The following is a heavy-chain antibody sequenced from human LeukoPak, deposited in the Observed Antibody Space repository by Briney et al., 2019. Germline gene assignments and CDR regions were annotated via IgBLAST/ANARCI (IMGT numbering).Heavy chain of an antibody. CDR2: IKQDGSGK. CDR1: GFTFSGYW. V-gene: IGHV3-7*01. D-gene: IGHD2-15*01. CDR3: ARGYPAEDLDY. J-gene: IGHJ4*02. Sequence: GGSLRLSCAASGFTFSGYWTSWVRQAPGKGLEWVANIKQDGSGKYYVGSVKGRFTISRDNAKNSLYLQMNSLRAEDTAVYYCARGYPAEDLDYWGQGTLVTVSS.